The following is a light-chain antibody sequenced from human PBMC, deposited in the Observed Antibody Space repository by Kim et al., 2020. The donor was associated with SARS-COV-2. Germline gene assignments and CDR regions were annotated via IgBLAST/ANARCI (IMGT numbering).Light chain of an antibody. CDR1: SSDVGGYNY. CDR2: DVS. CDR3: SSYTSSSTFVV. V-gene: IGLV2-14*01. Sequence: QSALTQPASVSGSPGQSITISCTGTSSDVGGYNYVSWYQQHPGKAPKLMIYDVSKRPSWVSNRFSGSKSGNTASLTISGLQAEDEADYYCSSYTSSSTFVVFGGGTQLTVL. J-gene: IGLJ2*01.